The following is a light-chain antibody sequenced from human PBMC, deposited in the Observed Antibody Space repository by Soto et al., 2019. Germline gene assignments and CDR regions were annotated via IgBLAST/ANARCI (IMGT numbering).Light chain of an antibody. CDR1: EDISTW. CDR3: QQSYNTLA. CDR2: AAS. V-gene: IGKV1-12*01. Sequence: DIQMTQSPSSVSASVGDRVTITCRSSEDISTWLAWYQQKPGKAPKLLIYAASSLQSGVPSRFSGSGSGTDFTLAISSLQPEDFATYYCQQSYNTLAFGPGTKVDIK. J-gene: IGKJ3*01.